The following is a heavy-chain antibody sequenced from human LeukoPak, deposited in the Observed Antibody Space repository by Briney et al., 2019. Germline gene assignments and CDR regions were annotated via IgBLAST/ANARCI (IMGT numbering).Heavy chain of an antibody. Sequence: GGSLRLSCAASGFTFSSYWMSWVRQAPGKGLEWVANIKQDGSEKYYVDSVKGRFTISRDNAKNSLYLQMNSLRAEDTAVYYCARDSTRSSWYRWFDLDYFDYWGQGTLVTVSS. CDR2: IKQDGSEK. J-gene: IGHJ4*02. V-gene: IGHV3-7*03. CDR1: GFTFSSYW. CDR3: ARDSTRSSWYRWFDLDYFDY. D-gene: IGHD6-13*01.